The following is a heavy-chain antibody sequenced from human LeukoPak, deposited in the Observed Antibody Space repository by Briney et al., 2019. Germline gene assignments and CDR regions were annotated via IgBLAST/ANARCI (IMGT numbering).Heavy chain of an antibody. CDR2: INSDGSST. V-gene: IGHV3-74*01. CDR3: ARRIAAAAAPYYFDY. J-gene: IGHJ4*02. D-gene: IGHD6-13*01. Sequence: GGSLRLSCAASGFTFSSYWMHWVRQAPGKGLLWVSRINSDGSSTSYADSVKGRFTISRDNAKNTLYLQMNSLRAEDTAVYYCARRIAAAAAPYYFDYWGQGTLVTVSS. CDR1: GFTFSSYW.